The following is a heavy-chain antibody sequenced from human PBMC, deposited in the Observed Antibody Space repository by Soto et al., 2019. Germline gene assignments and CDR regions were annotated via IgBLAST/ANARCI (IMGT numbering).Heavy chain of an antibody. V-gene: IGHV4-39*02. CDR1: GGSISSSSYY. Sequence: SETLSLTCTVSGGSISSSSYYWGWIRQPPGKGLEWIGSIYYSGSTNYNPSLKSRVTISVDTSKNQFSLKLSSVTAADTAVYYCAREYSSPRGPVGLSYYYYYLAVCAKRTTVTVSS. D-gene: IGHD6-13*01. CDR2: IYYSGST. CDR3: AREYSSPRGPVGLSYYYYYLAV. J-gene: IGHJ6*03.